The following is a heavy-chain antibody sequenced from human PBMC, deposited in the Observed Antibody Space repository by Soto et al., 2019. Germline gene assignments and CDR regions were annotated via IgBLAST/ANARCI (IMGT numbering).Heavy chain of an antibody. V-gene: IGHV3-53*01. D-gene: IGHD2-15*01. J-gene: IGHJ4*02. CDR2: IYKDGST. CDR1: GFTVTKNY. Sequence: PGGSLRLYCAASGFTVTKNYVTWVRQAPGKGLECVSIIYKDGSTYYADSVKGRFTISRDNSKNTLYLQMNSLRAEDTAVYYCAGGPWLLDFWGQGTLVTVSS. CDR3: AGGPWLLDF.